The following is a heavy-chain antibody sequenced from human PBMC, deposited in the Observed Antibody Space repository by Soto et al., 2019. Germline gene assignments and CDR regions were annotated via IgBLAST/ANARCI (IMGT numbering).Heavy chain of an antibody. Sequence: EVQLLESGGGLGRPGGSLRLSCAASGFTFSASAMSWVRQAPGKGLEWVSSISGSGASTYEADSVKGRFTISRDNSKSILYLEMNSLRAEDTAVYYCARSSFTAEFFHHYAMDVWGLGTTVIVS. V-gene: IGHV3-23*01. CDR3: ARSSFTAEFFHHYAMDV. J-gene: IGHJ6*02. CDR2: ISGSGAST. CDR1: GFTFSASA. D-gene: IGHD3-10*01.